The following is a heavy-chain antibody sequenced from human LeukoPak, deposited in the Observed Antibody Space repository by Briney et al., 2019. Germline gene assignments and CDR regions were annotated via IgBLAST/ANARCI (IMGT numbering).Heavy chain of an antibody. D-gene: IGHD6-13*01. Sequence: GGSLRLSCAASGFTANNNYMSWVRQAPGKGLEWGSVIYRGGSTYYADSVKGRFTISRDNSKNTPYLQMNSLRAEDTAVYCCAKDKGSSHKDLGQNAFDIWGQGTMVTVSS. CDR3: AKDKGSSHKDLGQNAFDI. V-gene: IGHV3-53*01. CDR1: GFTANNNY. CDR2: IYRGGST. J-gene: IGHJ3*02.